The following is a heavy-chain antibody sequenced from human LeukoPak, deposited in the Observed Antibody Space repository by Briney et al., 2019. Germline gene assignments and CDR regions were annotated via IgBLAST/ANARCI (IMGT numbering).Heavy chain of an antibody. Sequence: PSETLSLTCAVYGGSFSGYYWSWIRQPQGKGLKWIGEINHSGSTNYNPSLKSRVTISVDTSKNQFSLKLSSVTAADTAVYYCARGKNYYGWKLSYGMDVWGQGTTVTVSS. CDR2: INHSGST. J-gene: IGHJ6*02. CDR3: ARGKNYYGWKLSYGMDV. D-gene: IGHD3-10*01. V-gene: IGHV4-34*01. CDR1: GGSFSGYY.